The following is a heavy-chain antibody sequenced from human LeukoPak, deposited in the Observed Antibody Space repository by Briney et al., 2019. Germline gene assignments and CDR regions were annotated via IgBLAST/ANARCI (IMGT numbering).Heavy chain of an antibody. CDR2: ISSSGSTI. V-gene: IGHV3-11*04. Sequence: GGPPRLSCAASGFTFSDYYMSWIRQAPGRGLEWVSYISSSGSTIYYADSVKGRFTISRDNAKNSLYLQMNGLRAEDTAVYYCAREEIEYSSSPFDYWGQGTLVTVSS. J-gene: IGHJ4*02. CDR3: AREEIEYSSSPFDY. D-gene: IGHD6-6*01. CDR1: GFTFSDYY.